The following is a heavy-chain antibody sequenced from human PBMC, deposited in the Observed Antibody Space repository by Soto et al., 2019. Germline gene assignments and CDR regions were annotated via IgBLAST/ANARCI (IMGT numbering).Heavy chain of an antibody. D-gene: IGHD6-6*01. CDR3: ARHRPWFDP. CDR1: GGSVSSGSYY. J-gene: IGHJ5*02. Sequence: SETLSLTCTVSGGSVSSGSYYWSWIRQPPGKGLEWIGYIYYSGSTNYNPSLKSRVTISVDTSKNQFSLKLSSVTAADTAMYYCARHRPWFDPWGQGTLVTVSS. V-gene: IGHV4-61*01. CDR2: IYYSGST.